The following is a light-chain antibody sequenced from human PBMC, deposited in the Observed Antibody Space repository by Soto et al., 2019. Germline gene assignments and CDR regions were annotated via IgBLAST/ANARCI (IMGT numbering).Light chain of an antibody. Sequence: EIVMTQSPATLSVSPGERATLSCRASQSVSSNLAWYQRKPGQAPRLLIYGASTRATGIPARFSGSGSGTEFTLTLSSLQSEDFAVYYCQQYNNWPVYTFGQGTKLEIK. J-gene: IGKJ2*01. CDR2: GAS. CDR3: QQYNNWPVYT. V-gene: IGKV3-15*01. CDR1: QSVSSN.